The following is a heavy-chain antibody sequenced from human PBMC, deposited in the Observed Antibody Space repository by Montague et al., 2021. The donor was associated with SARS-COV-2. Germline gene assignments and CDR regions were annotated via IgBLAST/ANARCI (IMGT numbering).Heavy chain of an antibody. CDR2: TYYRSKWYT. J-gene: IGHJ4*02. CDR3: AREGTVPGPRGIYFDD. V-gene: IGHV6-1*01. Sequence: CAISGDSVSSNSAAWNWIRQSLSGGLEWLGRTYYRSKWYTDYAPSVKTRITITPDTSGNQFSLHLNSVTPGDTAVYYCAREGTVPGPRGIYFDDWGQGTLVTVSS. D-gene: IGHD1-1*01. CDR1: GDSVSSNSAA.